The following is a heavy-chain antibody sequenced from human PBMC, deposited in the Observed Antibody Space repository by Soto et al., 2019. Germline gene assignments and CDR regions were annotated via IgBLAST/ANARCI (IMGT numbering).Heavy chain of an antibody. V-gene: IGHV3-48*02. CDR3: AGERGPLNWFDP. J-gene: IGHJ5*02. CDR2: ISSSSSTI. CDR1: GFTFSSYS. Sequence: EVQLVESGGGLVQPGGSLRLSCAASGFTFSSYSMNWVRQAPGKGLEWVSYISSSSSTIYYADSVKGRLTISRDNAKNSLYLQMNSLRDADTAVYYCAGERGPLNWFDPWGQGTLVTVSS.